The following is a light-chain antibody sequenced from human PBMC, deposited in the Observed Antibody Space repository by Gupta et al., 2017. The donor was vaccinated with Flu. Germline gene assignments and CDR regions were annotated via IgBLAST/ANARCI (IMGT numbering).Light chain of an antibody. Sequence: SGPASVGDRVTIACRASQDVGNWLAWYQQKPGEVPKLLIYGASSLQRGVPSRFSGSGSGTDFTLTIRSLQSEDFATYYCQQSSSFPRTFGQGTRVEI. V-gene: IGKV1-12*01. CDR3: QQSSSFPRT. CDR1: QDVGNW. J-gene: IGKJ1*01. CDR2: GAS.